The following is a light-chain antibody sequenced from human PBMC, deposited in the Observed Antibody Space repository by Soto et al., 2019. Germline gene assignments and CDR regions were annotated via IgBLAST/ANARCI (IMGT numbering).Light chain of an antibody. J-gene: IGKJ1*01. CDR1: QSVGSN. CDR3: QQYNSWPPDRT. Sequence: EIVMTQSPATLSVSPGERATLSCRASQSVGSNLAWYQQKPGQAPRLLIYGASTRATGIQASFSGSGSGTEFTLTISSLQSEDFAIDFCQQYNSWPPDRTFGQGTKVEIK. V-gene: IGKV3-15*01. CDR2: GAS.